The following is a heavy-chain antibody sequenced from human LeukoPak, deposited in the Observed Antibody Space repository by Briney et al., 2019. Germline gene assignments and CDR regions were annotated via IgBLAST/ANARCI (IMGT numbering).Heavy chain of an antibody. J-gene: IGHJ3*02. CDR3: ARGSPGDAFDI. CDR1: GGSIGSGGYY. Sequence: PSETLSLTCTVSGGSIGSGGYYWSWIRQHPGKGLEWIGFFYYSGSTYYNPSLKSRLTISIDTSENQFSLKVSSVTAADTAVYYCARGSPGDAFDIWGQGTLITVSS. CDR2: FYYSGST. V-gene: IGHV4-31*03.